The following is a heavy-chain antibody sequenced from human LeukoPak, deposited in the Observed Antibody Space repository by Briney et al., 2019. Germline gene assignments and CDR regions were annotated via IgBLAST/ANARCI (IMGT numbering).Heavy chain of an antibody. J-gene: IGHJ3*02. CDR2: ITGGGGST. V-gene: IGHV3-23*01. CDR3: ARARDSSGWYTDGFDI. CDR1: GFTFSSYG. D-gene: IGHD6-19*01. Sequence: PGGSLRLSCAASGFTFSSYGMNWVRQAPGKGLEWVSVITGGGGSTYYADSVKGRFTISRDNSKNTLYLQMNSLRAEDTAVYYCARARDSSGWYTDGFDIWGQGTMVTVSS.